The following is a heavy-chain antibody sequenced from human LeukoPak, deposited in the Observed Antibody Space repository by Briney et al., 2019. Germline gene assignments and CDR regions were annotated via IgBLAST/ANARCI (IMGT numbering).Heavy chain of an antibody. Sequence: ASVKVSCTASGYTFTGYYMHWVRRAPGQGLEWMGWINPNSGGTNYAQKFQGWVTMTRDTSISTAYMELSRLRSDDTAVYYCARDRLNLYGDYDYYYYGMDVWGQGTTVTVSS. J-gene: IGHJ6*02. V-gene: IGHV1-2*04. D-gene: IGHD4-17*01. CDR1: GYTFTGYY. CDR2: INPNSGGT. CDR3: ARDRLNLYGDYDYYYYGMDV.